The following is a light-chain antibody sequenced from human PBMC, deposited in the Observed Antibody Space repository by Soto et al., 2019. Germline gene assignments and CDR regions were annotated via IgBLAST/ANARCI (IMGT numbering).Light chain of an antibody. J-gene: IGKJ4*01. V-gene: IGKV3-11*01. Sequence: EIVLTQSPATLSLSPGERATLSCRASQSVSSFLAWYQHKPGQAPKLLVYDASNLDTGVPARFSGSGSGTDFTLTISSLEPEDFAVYYCQQRNSWPLTFGGGTEVEIK. CDR1: QSVSSF. CDR2: DAS. CDR3: QQRNSWPLT.